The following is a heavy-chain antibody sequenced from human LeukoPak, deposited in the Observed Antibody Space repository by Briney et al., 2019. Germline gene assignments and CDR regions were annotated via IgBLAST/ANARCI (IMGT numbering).Heavy chain of an antibody. CDR2: INAGNGYT. J-gene: IGHJ4*02. Sequence: ASVKVSCKASGGTFSSYAISWVRQAPGQRLEWMGWINAGNGYTKYSQKFQGRVTITRDTSASTAYMELSSLRSEDTAVYYCARGGKEDDYYFDYWGQGTLVTVSS. CDR1: GGTFSSYA. D-gene: IGHD3-16*01. V-gene: IGHV1-3*01. CDR3: ARGGKEDDYYFDY.